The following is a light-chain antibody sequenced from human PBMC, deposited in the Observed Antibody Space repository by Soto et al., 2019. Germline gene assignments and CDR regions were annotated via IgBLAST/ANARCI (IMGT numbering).Light chain of an antibody. Sequence: EIVLTQSPGTLSLSPGERATLSCRASQSVSNSYLAWYQQKPGQAPRLLIYGASSRATGIADRFSGSGSGTDFTLTISRLEPEDFAVYYCQLYGDSPPWFTFGPGTKVDIK. V-gene: IGKV3-20*01. CDR3: QLYGDSPPWFT. CDR2: GAS. CDR1: QSVSNSY. J-gene: IGKJ3*01.